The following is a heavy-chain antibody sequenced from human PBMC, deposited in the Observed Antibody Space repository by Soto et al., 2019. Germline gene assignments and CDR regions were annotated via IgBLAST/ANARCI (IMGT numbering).Heavy chain of an antibody. D-gene: IGHD7-27*01. CDR3: ARWTGMTPTGGLDY. CDR2: IWFDGSNV. CDR1: GFTFSGHG. J-gene: IGHJ4*02. V-gene: IGHV3-33*03. Sequence: QVQLMESGGGVVQPGRSLRLSCAASGFTFSGHGMHWVRQAPGKGLEWVGFIWFDGSNVDYIDSVKGRFTISRDNFRNMLYLQVNSLRAGETSVYYCARWTGMTPTGGLDYWGQGTLVTVSS.